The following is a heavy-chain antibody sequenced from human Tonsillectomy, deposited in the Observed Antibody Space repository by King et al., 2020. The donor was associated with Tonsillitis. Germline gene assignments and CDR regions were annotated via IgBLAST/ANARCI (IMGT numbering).Heavy chain of an antibody. D-gene: IGHD3-10*01. CDR1: GFICSDRG. CDR2: ISSGGSYR. V-gene: IGHV3-30-3*01. CDR3: ARDAVRGVIISWLDP. Sequence: VQLVESGVGVVQPGRSLRLSFAVSGFICSDRGMNRVRQAPGKGREGVTVISSGGSYRYYADAVKNRFTVSRDNSKTKLYLQMNSLRPEDTAVYYCARDAVRGVIISWLDPWGQGTLVTVSS. J-gene: IGHJ5*02.